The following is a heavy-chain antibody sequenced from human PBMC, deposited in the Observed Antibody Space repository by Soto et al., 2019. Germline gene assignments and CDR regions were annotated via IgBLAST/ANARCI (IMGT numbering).Heavy chain of an antibody. V-gene: IGHV1-3*01. Sequence: GASVEVSCKASGYTFTSYAMHWVRQAPGQRLEGMGWINAGNGNTKYSQQSQGRVTITRDTSASTAYMELSSLRSEDTAVYYCARDFFLWNSAPFIHWFDPRGQGTLVTVSS. CDR2: INAGNGNT. CDR1: GYTFTSYA. CDR3: ARDFFLWNSAPFIHWFDP. J-gene: IGHJ5*02. D-gene: IGHD1-7*01.